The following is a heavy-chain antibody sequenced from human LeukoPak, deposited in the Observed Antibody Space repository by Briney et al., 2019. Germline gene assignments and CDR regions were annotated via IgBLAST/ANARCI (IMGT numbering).Heavy chain of an antibody. Sequence: PGGSLRLSCAASGFTVSSNYMSWVRQAPGKGLEWVSAISGSGGSTYYADSVKGRFTISRDNSKNTLYLQMNSLRAEDTAVYYCAKAPRLAAYSSGWPGDYWGQGTLVTVSS. CDR1: GFTVSSNY. V-gene: IGHV3-23*01. J-gene: IGHJ4*02. CDR2: ISGSGGST. D-gene: IGHD6-19*01. CDR3: AKAPRLAAYSSGWPGDY.